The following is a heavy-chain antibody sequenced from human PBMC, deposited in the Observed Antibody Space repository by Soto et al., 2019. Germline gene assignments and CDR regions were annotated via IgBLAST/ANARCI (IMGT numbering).Heavy chain of an antibody. V-gene: IGHV3-23*01. D-gene: IGHD2-2*01. CDR3: GSASIVVVPAAMMDWFDP. J-gene: IGHJ5*02. CDR2: ISGSGGST. CDR1: GFTFSSYA. Sequence: PGGSLRLSCAASGFTFSSYAMSWVRQAPGKGLEWVSAISGSGGSTYYADSVKGRFTISRDNSKNTLYLQMNSLRAEDTAVYYCGSASIVVVPAAMMDWFDPWGQGTLVTVSS.